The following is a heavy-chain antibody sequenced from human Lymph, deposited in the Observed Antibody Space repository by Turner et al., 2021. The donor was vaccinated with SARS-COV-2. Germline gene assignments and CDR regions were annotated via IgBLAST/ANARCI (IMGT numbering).Heavy chain of an antibody. CDR1: GGTFSSHA. CDR2: SIPILGKP. CDR3: AGAGGGRYFYFDY. Sequence: QVQLVQSGAEVKKPGSSVKVSCKASGGTFSSHAISWVRQAPGQGLEWMGGSIPILGKPNNEQKFQGRVTITADKSTSTAYMELSNLRSEDTAVYYCAGAGGGRYFYFDYWGQGTLVTVSS. V-gene: IGHV1-69*10. D-gene: IGHD1-26*01. J-gene: IGHJ4*02.